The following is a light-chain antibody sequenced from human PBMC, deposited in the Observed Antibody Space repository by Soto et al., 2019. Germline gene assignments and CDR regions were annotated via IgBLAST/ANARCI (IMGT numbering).Light chain of an antibody. CDR1: SSNIGGNS. CDR3: ASYAGTRLFV. V-gene: IGLV2-8*01. J-gene: IGLJ1*01. Sequence: QSVMTQPPSVSAAPGQRVTISCSGSSSNIGGNSVSWYQQLPGTAPKLVIYEVTKRPSGVPDRFSGSKSGSTASLTVSGLQADDEADYYCASYAGTRLFVFGSGTKLTVL. CDR2: EVT.